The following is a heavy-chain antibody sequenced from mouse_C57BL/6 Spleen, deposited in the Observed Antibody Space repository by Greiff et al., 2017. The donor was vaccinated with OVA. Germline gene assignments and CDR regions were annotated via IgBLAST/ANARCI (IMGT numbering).Heavy chain of an antibody. D-gene: IGHD1-1*01. Sequence: DVKLVESGGGLVQPGGSLSLSCAASGFTFTDYYMSWVRQPPGKALEWLGFIRNKANGYTTEYSASVKGRFTISRDNSQSILYLQMNALRAEDSATYYCARRDYYGSSPFAYWGQGTLVTVSA. CDR2: IRNKANGYTT. V-gene: IGHV7-3*01. CDR1: GFTFTDYY. J-gene: IGHJ3*01. CDR3: ARRDYYGSSPFAY.